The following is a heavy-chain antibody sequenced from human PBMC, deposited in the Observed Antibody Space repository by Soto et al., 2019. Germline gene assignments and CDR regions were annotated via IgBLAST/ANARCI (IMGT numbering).Heavy chain of an antibody. V-gene: IGHV1-69*02. CDR1: GGTFSSYT. Sequence: QVQLVQSGAEVKKPGSSVKVSCKASGGTFSSYTISWVRQAPGQGLEWMGRIIPILGIANYAQKFQGRVTITADKSTRPATRRRGTLRLEDPAFYTGPRVGEGGSLAYGGRGPLV. D-gene: IGHD3-16*01. CDR3: PRVGEGGSLAY. J-gene: IGHJ2*01. CDR2: IIPILGIA.